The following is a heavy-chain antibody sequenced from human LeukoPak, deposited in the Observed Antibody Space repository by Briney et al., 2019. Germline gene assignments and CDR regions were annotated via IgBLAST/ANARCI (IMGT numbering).Heavy chain of an antibody. Sequence: PGGSLRLSCAASGFSFSSFAMSWVRQAPGKGLEWVSAISGSGGSTYYADSVKGRFTISRDNSRNTLYLQMNSLRAEDTAVHYCAKDRGLVVVVPFDSWGQGTLVTVSS. CDR3: AKDRGLVVVVPFDS. D-gene: IGHD3-22*01. V-gene: IGHV3-23*01. J-gene: IGHJ4*02. CDR1: GFSFSSFA. CDR2: ISGSGGST.